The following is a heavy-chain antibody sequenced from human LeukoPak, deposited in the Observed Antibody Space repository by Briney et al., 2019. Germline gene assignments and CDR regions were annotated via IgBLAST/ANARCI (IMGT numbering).Heavy chain of an antibody. CDR1: GFNFSKYA. CDR2: INNNGGSI. D-gene: IGHD3-3*01. V-gene: IGHV3-64*01. CDR3: ARVGLGITIFGVADY. J-gene: IGHJ4*02. Sequence: GGSLRLSCAASGFNFSKYAMHWVRQAPGKGLEYVSAINNNGGSIYYANSVKGRFTISRDNSKNKLYLQMGSLRAEDMAVYYCARVGLGITIFGVADYWGQGTLDTVSS.